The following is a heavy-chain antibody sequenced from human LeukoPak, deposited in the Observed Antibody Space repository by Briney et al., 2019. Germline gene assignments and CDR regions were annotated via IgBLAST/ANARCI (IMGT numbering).Heavy chain of an antibody. CDR2: INWNGGST. V-gene: IGHV3-20*04. CDR1: GGSITNYY. J-gene: IGHJ4*02. D-gene: IGHD1-26*01. CDR3: AKDKSGILDY. Sequence: PSETLSLTCTVSGGSITNYYWSWVRQAPGKGLEWVSGINWNGGSTGYADSVKGRFTISRDNAKNSLYLQMNSLRAEDTALYYCAKDKSGILDYWGQGTLVTVSS.